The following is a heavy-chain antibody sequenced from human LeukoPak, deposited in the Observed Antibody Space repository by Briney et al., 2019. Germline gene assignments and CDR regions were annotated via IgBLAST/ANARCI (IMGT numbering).Heavy chain of an antibody. Sequence: GGSLRLSCAASGFTFSDYSMSWIRQAPGKGLEWVSYITSSSSYTNYADSVKGRFTISRDNAKNSLYLQMNSLRVEDTGVYYCARLYCSSTSCYWSYFDYWGEGALVTVSS. CDR3: ARLYCSSTSCYWSYFDY. CDR2: ITSSSSYT. J-gene: IGHJ4*02. V-gene: IGHV3-11*06. CDR1: GFTFSDYS. D-gene: IGHD2-2*01.